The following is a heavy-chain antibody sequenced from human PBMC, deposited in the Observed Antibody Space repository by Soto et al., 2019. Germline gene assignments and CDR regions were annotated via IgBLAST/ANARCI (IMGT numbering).Heavy chain of an antibody. CDR1: GFTFSSYG. D-gene: IGHD2-15*01. Sequence: GGSLRLSCAASGFTFSSYGMHWVRQAPGKGLEWVAVIWYDGSNKYYADSVKGRFTISRDNSKNTLYLQMNSLRAEDTAVYYCARDEGGGSCYDCYYFDYWGQGTLVTVSS. CDR2: IWYDGSNK. CDR3: ARDEGGGSCYDCYYFDY. J-gene: IGHJ4*02. V-gene: IGHV3-33*01.